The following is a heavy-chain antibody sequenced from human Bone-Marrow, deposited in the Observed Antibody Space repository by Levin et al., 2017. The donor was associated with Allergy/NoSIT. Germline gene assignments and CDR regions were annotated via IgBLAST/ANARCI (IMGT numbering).Heavy chain of an antibody. Sequence: PSETLSLTCTVSGGSISSHSYYWGWIRQPPGTGLEWIVNVFHSGSAYYNPSLKSRVSVSVDTSKNQISLNLSSVTAADTSVYYCARRDAYSSSPGTFDIWGHGTMVSVSS. CDR2: VFHSGSA. CDR3: ARRDAYSSSPGTFDI. V-gene: IGHV4-39*01. CDR1: GGSISSHSYY. J-gene: IGHJ3*02. D-gene: IGHD6-13*01.